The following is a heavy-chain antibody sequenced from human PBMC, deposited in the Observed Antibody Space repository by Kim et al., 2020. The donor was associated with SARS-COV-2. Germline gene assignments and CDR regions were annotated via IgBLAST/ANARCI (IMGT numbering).Heavy chain of an antibody. CDR2: IYHSGST. Sequence: SETLSLTCAVSGGSISSSNWWSWVRQPPGKGLEWIGEIYHSGSTNYNPSLKSRVTISVDKSKNQFSLKLSSVTAADTAVYYCARAPDPYYYDSSGYRTRELHWGQGTLVTVSS. CDR1: GGSISSSNW. D-gene: IGHD3-22*01. V-gene: IGHV4-4*02. CDR3: ARAPDPYYYDSSGYRTRELH. J-gene: IGHJ4*02.